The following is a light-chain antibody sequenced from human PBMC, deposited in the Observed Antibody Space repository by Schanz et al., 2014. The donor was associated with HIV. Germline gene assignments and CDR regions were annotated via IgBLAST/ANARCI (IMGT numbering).Light chain of an antibody. V-gene: IGKV3D-15*01. CDR1: QSVSSN. J-gene: IGKJ3*01. CDR2: AAS. Sequence: EIVMTQSPATLSVSPGERATLSCRASQSVSSNLAWYQQKPGQAPRLLIYAASTRATGIPARFSGSGSGTEFTLTITSLQSEDFAVYYCQHYGGSLFTFGPGTKVDIK. CDR3: QHYGGSLFT.